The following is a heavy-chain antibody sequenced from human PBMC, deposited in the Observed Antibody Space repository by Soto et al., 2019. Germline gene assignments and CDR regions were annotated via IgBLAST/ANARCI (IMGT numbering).Heavy chain of an antibody. D-gene: IGHD1-26*01. J-gene: IGHJ4*02. Sequence: GGSLILSCAASGFTFSNYNMNWVRQAPGKGLEWVSSISGGSNYIKYADSVQGRFTVSRDNAKNSLYLQMNSLRAEDTAAYYCARGATSLXYWGRGTLVXVSS. CDR1: GFTFSNYN. CDR2: ISGGSNYI. CDR3: ARGATSLXY. V-gene: IGHV3-21*01.